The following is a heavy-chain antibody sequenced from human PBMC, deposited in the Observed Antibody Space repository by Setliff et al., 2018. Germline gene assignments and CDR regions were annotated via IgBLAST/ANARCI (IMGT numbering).Heavy chain of an antibody. CDR2: INPGGGSA. CDR1: GYTLSRHY. J-gene: IGHJ4*02. Sequence: ASVKVSCKAAGYTLSRHYMHWVRQAPGQGLEWMGIINPGGGSASIVEKFQGRVTMTSDTSTSTVYMELNGLRSDDTAIYYCTRGGAAAAGKKGVFEHWGQGTLVTVSS. CDR3: TRGGAAAAGKKGVFEH. D-gene: IGHD6-13*01. V-gene: IGHV1-46*01.